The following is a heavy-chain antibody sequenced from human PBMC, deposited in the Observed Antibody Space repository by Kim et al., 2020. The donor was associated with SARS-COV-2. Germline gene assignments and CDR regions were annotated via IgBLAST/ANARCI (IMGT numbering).Heavy chain of an antibody. CDR3: ARHMVWYSSSPAGDV. V-gene: IGHV4-39*01. J-gene: IGHJ6*02. D-gene: IGHD6-6*01. Sequence: PSLKSRVTISVDTSKNPFSLKVSPVTAADTAVYYCARHMVWYSSSPAGDVWGQGTTVTVSS.